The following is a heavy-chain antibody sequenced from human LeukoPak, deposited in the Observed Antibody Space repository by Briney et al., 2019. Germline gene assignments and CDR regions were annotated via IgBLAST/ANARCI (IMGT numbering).Heavy chain of an antibody. J-gene: IGHJ4*02. CDR2: ISAYNGNT. CDR3: ARRGSRWTQYYFDY. D-gene: IGHD2-15*01. Sequence: ASVKVSCKASGYTSTSYGISWVRQAPGQGLEWMGWISAYNGNTNYAQKLQGRVTMTTDTSTSTAYMELRSLRSDDTAVYYCARRGSRWTQYYFDYWGQGTLVTVSS. V-gene: IGHV1-18*01. CDR1: GYTSTSYG.